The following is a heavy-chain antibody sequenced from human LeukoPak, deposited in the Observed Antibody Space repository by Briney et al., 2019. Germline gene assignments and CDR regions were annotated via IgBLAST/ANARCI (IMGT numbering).Heavy chain of an antibody. CDR3: AKDQGDSGYDVFDY. V-gene: IGHV3-21*01. CDR2: ISISSNYI. CDR1: GFTFSTYS. D-gene: IGHD5-12*01. Sequence: GKSLRLSCAASGFTFSTYSMNWVRQAPGKGLEWVSSISISSNYIYYADSVEGRFTISRDNAKNSLYLQMNSLRAEDTAVYYCAKDQGDSGYDVFDYWGQGTLVTVSS. J-gene: IGHJ4*02.